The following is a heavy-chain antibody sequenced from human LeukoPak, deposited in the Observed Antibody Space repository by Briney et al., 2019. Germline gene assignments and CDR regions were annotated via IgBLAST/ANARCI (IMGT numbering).Heavy chain of an antibody. CDR2: ISGSGGST. J-gene: IGHJ4*02. V-gene: IGHV3-23*01. CDR3: ATSSGWLPTYYFDY. D-gene: IGHD6-19*01. CDR1: GFTFSSYA. Sequence: HSGGSLRLSCAASGFTFSSYAMSWVRQAPGKGLEWVSAISGSGGSTYYADSVKGRFTISRDNSKNTLYLQMNSLRAEDTAVYYCATSSGWLPTYYFDYWGQGTLVTVSS.